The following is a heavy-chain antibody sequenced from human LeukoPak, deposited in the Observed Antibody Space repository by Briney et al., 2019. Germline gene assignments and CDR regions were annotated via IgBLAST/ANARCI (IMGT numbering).Heavy chain of an antibody. V-gene: IGHV1-69*05. Sequence: GASVKVSCKASGGTFSNYAISWVRQAPGQGLEWMGGIIPIFGTANYAQKLQGRVTMTTDTSTSTAYMELRSLRSDDTAVYYCARDPQYYYGSGRNPNAFDIWGQGTMVTVSS. D-gene: IGHD3-10*01. CDR2: IIPIFGTA. CDR3: ARDPQYYYGSGRNPNAFDI. CDR1: GGTFSNYA. J-gene: IGHJ3*02.